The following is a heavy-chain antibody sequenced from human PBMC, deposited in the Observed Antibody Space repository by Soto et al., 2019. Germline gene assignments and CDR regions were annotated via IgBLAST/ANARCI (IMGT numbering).Heavy chain of an antibody. V-gene: IGHV1-69*01. CDR3: AGGRIVVAGSSAYYGMDV. CDR2: IIPVFGIV. Sequence: QVHLLLQSGAEVKKPGSSVKVSCKASGGNPSNSAISWVRQAPGQGLEWMGGIIPVFGIVSYAQNFQCRVTITADDSPSTAYMELSSLGSEDTAVYFCAGGRIVVAGSSAYYGMDVWGQGTTVTVSS. D-gene: IGHD6-19*01. CDR1: GGNPSNSA. J-gene: IGHJ6*02.